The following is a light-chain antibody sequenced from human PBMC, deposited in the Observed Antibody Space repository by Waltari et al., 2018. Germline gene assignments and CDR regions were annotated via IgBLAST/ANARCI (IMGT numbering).Light chain of an antibody. V-gene: IGLV2-14*03. J-gene: IGLJ2*01. CDR3: SAYISSSTLEL. Sequence: QSALTQPASVSGSPGQSITISCTGTSSAVGGYNSVSWYQHHPVKAPKLMIFDVNNRPSGVSNRFSGSKSGNTASLTISGLQAEDEADYYCSAYISSSTLELFGGGTRLTVL. CDR1: SSAVGGYNS. CDR2: DVN.